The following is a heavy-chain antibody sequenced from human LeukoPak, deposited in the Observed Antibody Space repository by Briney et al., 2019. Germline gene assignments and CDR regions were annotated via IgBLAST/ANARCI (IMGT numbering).Heavy chain of an antibody. D-gene: IGHD6-13*01. Sequence: ASVKVSCKASGYTFTSYDINWVRQATGQGLEWMGWMNPNSGNTGYAQKFQGRVTMTRNTSISTAYMELSSLRSEDTAVYYCARGHTRIAAAQAGYWGQGTLVTVSS. V-gene: IGHV1-8*01. CDR1: GYTFTSYD. CDR2: MNPNSGNT. CDR3: ARGHTRIAAAQAGY. J-gene: IGHJ4*02.